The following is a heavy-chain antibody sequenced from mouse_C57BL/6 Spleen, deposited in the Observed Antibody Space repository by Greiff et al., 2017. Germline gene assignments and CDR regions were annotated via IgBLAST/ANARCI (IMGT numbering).Heavy chain of an antibody. V-gene: IGHV5-16*01. CDR2: INYDGSST. D-gene: IGHD3-2*02. CDR1: GFTFSDYY. CDR3: ARDQGRFDY. Sequence: EVQVVESEGGLVQPGSSMKLSCTASGFTFSDYYMAWVRQVPEKGLEWVANINYDGSSTYYLDSLKSRFIISRDNAKNILYLQMSSLKSEDTATYYCARDQGRFDYWGQGTTLTVSS. J-gene: IGHJ2*01.